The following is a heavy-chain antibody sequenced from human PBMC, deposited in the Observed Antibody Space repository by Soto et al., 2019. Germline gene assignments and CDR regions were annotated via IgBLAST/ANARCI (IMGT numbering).Heavy chain of an antibody. CDR3: ANNSGWFHT. D-gene: IGHD3-10*01. V-gene: IGHV3-23*01. CDR1: GFTFSPTD. Sequence: LESGGGRVQPGGSLRLACTTSGFTFSPTDMSWVRQAPGRRLEWVSTILASGTGIYYADSVKGRSTVSRDNSNDILFFHKNILRPDDTAGYFCANNSGWFHTRGQGASVIGSS. J-gene: IGHJ5*02. CDR2: ILASGTGI.